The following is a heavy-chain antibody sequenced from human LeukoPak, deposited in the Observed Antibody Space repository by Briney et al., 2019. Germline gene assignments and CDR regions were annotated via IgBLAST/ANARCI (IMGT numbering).Heavy chain of an antibody. J-gene: IGHJ4*02. CDR2: IYYTGSTNY. V-gene: IGHV4-59*08. D-gene: IGHD5-24*01. CDR3: ARHGPRRDGYNYDY. Sequence: PSGTLSLTCTVSGASIRSYYWSWIRQPPGKGLECIGYIYYTGSTNYNYNPSLKSRVTISVDTSKNQFSLKLSSVTAADTAVYYCARHGPRRDGYNYDYWGPGTLVTVSS. CDR1: GASIRSYY.